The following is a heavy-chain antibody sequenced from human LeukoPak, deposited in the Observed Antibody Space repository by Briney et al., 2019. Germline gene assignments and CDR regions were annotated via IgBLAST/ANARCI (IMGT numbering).Heavy chain of an antibody. V-gene: IGHV4-34*01. Sequence: SETLSLTCAVYGGSFSGYYWSWIRQPPGKGLEWIGEINHSGSTNSNPSLKSRVTVSVDTSKNLFSLKLSSVAAADTAVYYCARRLLGYCSGGSCYSGYFQHWGQGTLVTVSS. CDR2: INHSGST. CDR3: ARRLLGYCSGGSCYSGYFQH. J-gene: IGHJ1*01. CDR1: GGSFSGYY. D-gene: IGHD2-15*01.